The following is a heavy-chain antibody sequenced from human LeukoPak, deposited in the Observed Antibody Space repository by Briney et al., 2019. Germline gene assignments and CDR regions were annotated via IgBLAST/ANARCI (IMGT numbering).Heavy chain of an antibody. J-gene: IGHJ4*02. CDR3: AKRSTDY. CDR1: RFTFSTYS. Sequence: GGSLRLSCAASRFTFSTYSMNWVRQAPGKGLEWVSYISSSSSTIYYADSVKGRFTISRDNSKNTLYLQMNSLRAEDTAVYYCAKRSTDYWGQGTLVTVSS. D-gene: IGHD5/OR15-5a*01. CDR2: ISSSSSTI. V-gene: IGHV3-48*01.